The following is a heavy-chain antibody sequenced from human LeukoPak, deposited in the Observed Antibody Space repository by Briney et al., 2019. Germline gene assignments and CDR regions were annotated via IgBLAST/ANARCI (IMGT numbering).Heavy chain of an antibody. J-gene: IGHJ3*02. D-gene: IGHD6-13*01. CDR1: GYTLTELS. CDR2: FDPEDSET. V-gene: IGHV1-24*01. Sequence: GASVKVSCKVSGYTLTELSMHWVRQAPGKGLEWMGSFDPEDSETIYAQKFQGRVTMTEDTSTDTTYMELSSLRSEDTAVYYCARDVRGAAQFSDAFHIWGQGTMVTVSS. CDR3: ARDVRGAAQFSDAFHI.